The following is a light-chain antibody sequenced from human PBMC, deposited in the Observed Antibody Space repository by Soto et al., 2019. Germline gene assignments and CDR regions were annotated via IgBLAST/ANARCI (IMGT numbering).Light chain of an antibody. J-gene: IGLJ3*02. CDR1: SSNIGNNY. CDR2: DNN. Sequence: QSVLTQPPSVSAAPGQKVTISCYGSSSNIGNNYVSWYQQLPGTAPKLLIYDNNKRPSGIPDRFSGSKSGTSATLGITGLQTGDEADYYCGTWDSSLSAEWVFGGGTKLTVL. V-gene: IGLV1-51*01. CDR3: GTWDSSLSAEWV.